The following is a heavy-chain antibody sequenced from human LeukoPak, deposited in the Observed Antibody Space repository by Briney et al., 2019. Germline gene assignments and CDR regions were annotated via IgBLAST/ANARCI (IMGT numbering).Heavy chain of an antibody. D-gene: IGHD3-16*02. V-gene: IGHV1-18*01. J-gene: IGHJ5*02. CDR3: AREAFGGVIVYNWFDP. CDR1: GYTFTSYG. Sequence: ASVKVSCKASGYTFTSYGISWVRQAPGQGLEWMGWISAYNGNTNYAQKLQGRVTMTTDTSTSTAYMELRSLRSEDTAVYYCAREAFGGVIVYNWFDPWGQGTLVTVSS. CDR2: ISAYNGNT.